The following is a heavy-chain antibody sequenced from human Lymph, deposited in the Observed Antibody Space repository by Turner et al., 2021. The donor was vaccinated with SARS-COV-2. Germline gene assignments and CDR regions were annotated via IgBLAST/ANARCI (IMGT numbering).Heavy chain of an antibody. Sequence: EVQLVESGGGLVQPGRSLRLHCAASGFTVDDYAMHWVRQAAGKGLEWVSGSTGNSGTIGYADSVKGRFNISRDNAKNSLYLQMNSLRAEDTALYYCAKDVDRSTFRDHYYGMNVWGQGTTVTVSS. CDR2: STGNSGTI. J-gene: IGHJ6*02. CDR3: AKDVDRSTFRDHYYGMNV. V-gene: IGHV3-9*01. D-gene: IGHD1-26*01. CDR1: GFTVDDYA.